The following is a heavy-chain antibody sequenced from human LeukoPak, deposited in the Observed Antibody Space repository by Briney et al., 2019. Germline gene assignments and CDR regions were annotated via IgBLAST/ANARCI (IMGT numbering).Heavy chain of an antibody. Sequence: SETLSLTCSVSGGSISSFSYYWCWIRQPPGKGLEWIGSIYFGGRTYNNPSLKSRVTISVDTSKNQFSLRLRSVTAADTAVYYCARLDYDRGDFDLRADAFDIWGQGTLVAVSS. CDR1: GGSISSFSYY. J-gene: IGHJ3*02. CDR2: IYFGGRT. CDR3: ARLDYDRGDFDLRADAFDI. D-gene: IGHD3-16*01. V-gene: IGHV4-39*01.